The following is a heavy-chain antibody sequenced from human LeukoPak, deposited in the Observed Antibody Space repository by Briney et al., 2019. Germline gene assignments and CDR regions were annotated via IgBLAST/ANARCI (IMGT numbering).Heavy chain of an antibody. CDR1: GGSINTDVYY. D-gene: IGHD2-15*01. J-gene: IGHJ3*01. Sequence: SETLSLTCIVSGGSINTDVYYWTWIRKHPRKGLEWIGYIHNTGSTYNPTLKTRVTISKDTSANQFSLTLTSVTAADTAVYYCVGDRYLGTWRAFDVWGQGTMVTVSS. CDR3: VGDRYLGTWRAFDV. CDR2: IHNTGST. V-gene: IGHV4-31*03.